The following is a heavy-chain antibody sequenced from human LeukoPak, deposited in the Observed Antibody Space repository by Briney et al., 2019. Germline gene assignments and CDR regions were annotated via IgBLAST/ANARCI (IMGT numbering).Heavy chain of an antibody. V-gene: IGHV3-23*01. CDR1: GFTFSSYA. CDR2: ISGSGGST. D-gene: IGHD3-22*01. CDR3: AKLQDYYDSSGYEVLDP. Sequence: GGSLRLSCAASGFTFSSYAMSWVRQAPGKGLEWVSAISGSGGSTYYADSMKGRFTISRDNSKNTLYLQMNSLRAEDTAVYYCAKLQDYYDSSGYEVLDPWGQGTLVTVSS. J-gene: IGHJ5*02.